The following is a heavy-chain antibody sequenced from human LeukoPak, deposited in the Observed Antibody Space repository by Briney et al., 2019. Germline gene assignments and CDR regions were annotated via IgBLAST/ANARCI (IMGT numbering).Heavy chain of an antibody. J-gene: IGHJ3*02. Sequence: ASVTVSCKASGYTFTSYYMHWVRQAPGQGLECMGIINPSGGGASYAQKFQGRVTMARDTSTSTVYMELSSLRSEDTAMYYCARSTTRDVSAFDIWGQGTMVTVSS. CDR2: INPSGGGA. CDR1: GYTFTSYY. CDR3: ARSTTRDVSAFDI. V-gene: IGHV1-46*01. D-gene: IGHD4-11*01.